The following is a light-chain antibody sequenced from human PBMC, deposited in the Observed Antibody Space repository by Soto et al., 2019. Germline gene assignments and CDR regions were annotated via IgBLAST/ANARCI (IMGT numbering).Light chain of an antibody. J-gene: IGKJ1*01. V-gene: IGKV3-15*01. CDR2: GAS. CDR1: QTINNN. Sequence: IVLTQSPGTLSLSPGERATLSCRASQTINNNVAWYQLKDGQVPRLVIYGASTRATGIPARFSGSGSGTEFTLTISSLQSEDFAVYYCQQYNNWPPWTFGQGTKVDIK. CDR3: QQYNNWPPWT.